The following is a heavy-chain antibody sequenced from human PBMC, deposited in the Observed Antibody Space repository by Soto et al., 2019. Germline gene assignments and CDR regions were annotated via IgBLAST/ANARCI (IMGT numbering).Heavy chain of an antibody. CDR2: ISYDGVNK. Sequence: GGSLRLSCAGSEFTFSNAWMSWVRQAPGKGLEWVAVISYDGVNKYYADSVKGRFTISRDNSKNTLYLQMNSLRAEDTAVYYCAKSVYNWNDGFFDYWGQGTLVTVSS. CDR1: EFTFSNAW. J-gene: IGHJ4*02. CDR3: AKSVYNWNDGFFDY. D-gene: IGHD1-1*01. V-gene: IGHV3-30*18.